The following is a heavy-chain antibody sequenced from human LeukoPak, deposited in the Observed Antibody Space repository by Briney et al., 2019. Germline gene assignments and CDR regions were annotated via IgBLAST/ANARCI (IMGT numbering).Heavy chain of an antibody. V-gene: IGHV3-74*01. Sequence: GGSLRLSCAASGFTFSVYWMHWVRQAPGKGLVWLSRINKDGSSTTYADSVKGRFTISRDNAKNTLYLQMNSLRAEDTAIYCCVRGIEVAGTFSWFDPWGQGTLVTVSS. CDR3: VRGIEVAGTFSWFDP. CDR1: GFTFSVYW. D-gene: IGHD6-19*01. CDR2: INKDGSST. J-gene: IGHJ5*02.